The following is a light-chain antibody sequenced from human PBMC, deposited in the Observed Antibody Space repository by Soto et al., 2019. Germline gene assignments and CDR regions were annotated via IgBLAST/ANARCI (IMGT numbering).Light chain of an antibody. CDR1: QSVAKNY. J-gene: IGKJ4*01. CDR3: HQCATSPLT. V-gene: IGKV3-20*01. Sequence: EIVLTQSPGTLSLSPGERATLSCRASQSVAKNYLAWYQQEPGQAPRLLIYDASSRATGIPDRFSGSGSGTEFTLTISRLEPEDFAVYFCHQCATSPLTFGGGTKVEIK. CDR2: DAS.